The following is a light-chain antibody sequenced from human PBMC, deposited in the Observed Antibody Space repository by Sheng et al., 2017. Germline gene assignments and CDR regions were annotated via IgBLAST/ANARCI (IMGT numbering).Light chain of an antibody. CDR2: DAS. CDR3: HQRSNWPLYT. CDR1: QSVSRY. J-gene: IGKJ2*01. Sequence: EIVLTQSPATLSLSPGERATLSCRASQSVSRYLAWYQQKPGQAPRLLIYDASNRATGIPARFSGSGSGTDFTLTISSLEPEDFAVYYCHQRSNWPLYTFGQGTKLEIK. V-gene: IGKV3-11*01.